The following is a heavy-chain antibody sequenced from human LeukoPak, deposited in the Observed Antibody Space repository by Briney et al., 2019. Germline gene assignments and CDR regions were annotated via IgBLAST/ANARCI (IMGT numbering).Heavy chain of an antibody. V-gene: IGHV3-21*04. CDR3: AKDTGSPADAITMEDNAFDI. J-gene: IGHJ3*02. D-gene: IGHD3-3*01. Sequence: GGSLRLSCVASGFTFSNYAMNWVRQAPGKGLEWVSAISSDSFYIYYADSVKGRFTVSRDNAKSSLYLQMESLRAEDTAVYYCAKDTGSPADAITMEDNAFDIWGQGTMVTVSS. CDR2: ISSDSFYI. CDR1: GFTFSNYA.